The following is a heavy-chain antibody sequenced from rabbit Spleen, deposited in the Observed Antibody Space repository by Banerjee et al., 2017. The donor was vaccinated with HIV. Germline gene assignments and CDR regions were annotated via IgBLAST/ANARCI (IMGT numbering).Heavy chain of an antibody. J-gene: IGHJ4*01. V-gene: IGHV1S45*01. CDR2: IDAGVKGTT. CDR3: ARDGSGWGANFNL. Sequence: QEQLVESGGGLVQPEGSLTLTCTASGFSFSGSYYMCWVRQAPGKGLEWIACIDAGVKGTTYYASWAKGRFAVSKTSPTTVTLQMTSLTAADMATYFCARDGSGWGANFNLWGPGTLVTVS. CDR1: GFSFSGSYY. D-gene: IGHD4-1*01.